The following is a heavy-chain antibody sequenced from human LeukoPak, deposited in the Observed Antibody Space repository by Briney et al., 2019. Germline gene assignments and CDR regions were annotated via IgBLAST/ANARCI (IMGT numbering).Heavy chain of an antibody. V-gene: IGHV3-74*01. CDR1: GFTFSAYW. CDR2: VKYDGSTT. Sequence: GGSLRLSCAASGFTFSAYWMHWVRQAPGKGLVWVSRVKYDGSTTTYADSVKGRFTISRDNAKNILYLQMNSLGVEDTAAYYCARDLDWLLFDYWGQGTLVTVSS. CDR3: ARDLDWLLFDY. D-gene: IGHD3-9*01. J-gene: IGHJ4*02.